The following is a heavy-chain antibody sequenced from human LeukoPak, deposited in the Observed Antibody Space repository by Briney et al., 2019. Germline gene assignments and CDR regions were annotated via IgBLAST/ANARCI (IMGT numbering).Heavy chain of an antibody. J-gene: IGHJ4*02. CDR3: AKGGSSSCYSPCDY. V-gene: IGHV3-23*01. Sequence: GGSLRLSCVASGFTFSSYAMSWVRQAPGKGLEWVSVICGSGGNTYYADSAKGRFTISRDNSKNTLYLQMNSLRAEDTAVYYCAKGGSSSCYSPCDYWGQGILVTVSS. D-gene: IGHD2-2*01. CDR2: ICGSGGNT. CDR1: GFTFSSYA.